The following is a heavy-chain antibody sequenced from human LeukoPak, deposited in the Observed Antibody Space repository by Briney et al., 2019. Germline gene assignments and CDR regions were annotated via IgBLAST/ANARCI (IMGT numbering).Heavy chain of an antibody. J-gene: IGHJ4*02. D-gene: IGHD5-18*01. CDR3: ARVGRGYSYGLIDY. V-gene: IGHV3-53*01. Sequence: GGSLRLSCAASGLTVSSNYMSWVRQAPGKGLEWVSVIYSGGSTYYADSVKGRFTISRDNSKNTLYLQMNSLRAEDTAVYYCARVGRGYSYGLIDYWGQGTLVTVSS. CDR1: GLTVSSNY. CDR2: IYSGGST.